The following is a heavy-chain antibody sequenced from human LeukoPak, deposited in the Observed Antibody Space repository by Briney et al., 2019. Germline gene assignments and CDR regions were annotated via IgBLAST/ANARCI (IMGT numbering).Heavy chain of an antibody. CDR1: GGSFSGYY. Sequence: PSETLSLTCAVYGGSFSGYYWSWIRQPPGKGLEWIGEINHSGSTNYNPSLKSRVTISVDTSKNHFSLKLSSVTAADTAVFYCARGVPSYAYDGSGYYHSSAGYKPWGQGTLVTVSS. CDR3: ARGVPSYAYDGSGYYHSSAGYKP. V-gene: IGHV4-34*01. CDR2: INHSGST. J-gene: IGHJ3*01. D-gene: IGHD3-22*01.